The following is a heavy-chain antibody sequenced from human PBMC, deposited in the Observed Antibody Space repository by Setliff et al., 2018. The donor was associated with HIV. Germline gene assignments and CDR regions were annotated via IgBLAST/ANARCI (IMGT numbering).Heavy chain of an antibody. Sequence: GASVKVSCKASGGTFSSYAISWVRQAPGQGLEWMGGIIPIFGTADYAQKFQGRVTITADESTSTAYMELSSLRSEDTAEYYCARDPRIAVARDYYYYYMDVWGKGATVTVSS. D-gene: IGHD6-19*01. CDR3: ARDPRIAVARDYYYYYMDV. CDR2: IIPIFGTA. J-gene: IGHJ6*03. V-gene: IGHV1-69*13. CDR1: GGTFSSYA.